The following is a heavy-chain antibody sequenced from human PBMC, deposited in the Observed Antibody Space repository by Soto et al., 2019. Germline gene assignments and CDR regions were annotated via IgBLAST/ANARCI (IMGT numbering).Heavy chain of an antibody. CDR1: GGSVSGYY. V-gene: IGHV4-59*02. CDR2: IFYRGNT. D-gene: IGHD2-15*01. Sequence: SETLSLTCTVSGGSVSGYYWSWIRQPPGKGLEWIGYIFYRGNTLYNPSLQSRVTISVDTSKNQFSLRLSSVTAADTAVYYCTRHAIIPKLQYGMDVWGQGASVTVSS. J-gene: IGHJ6*02. CDR3: TRHAIIPKLQYGMDV.